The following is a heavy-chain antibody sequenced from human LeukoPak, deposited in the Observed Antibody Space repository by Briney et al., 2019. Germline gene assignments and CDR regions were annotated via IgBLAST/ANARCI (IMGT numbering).Heavy chain of an antibody. Sequence: PGGSLRLSCAASGFTVSSNYMSWVRQAPGKGLEWVSVIYSGGATYYADSVKGRFTISRDNSKNTLYLQMNSLRVEDTAVYYCASPSSTVTTYLDYWGQGTLVTVSS. CDR3: ASPSSTVTTYLDY. CDR2: IYSGGAT. J-gene: IGHJ4*02. V-gene: IGHV3-66*01. D-gene: IGHD4-17*01. CDR1: GFTVSSNY.